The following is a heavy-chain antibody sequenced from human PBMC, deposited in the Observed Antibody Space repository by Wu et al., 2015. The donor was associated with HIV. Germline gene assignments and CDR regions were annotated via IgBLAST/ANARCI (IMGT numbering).Heavy chain of an antibody. CDR1: GGSFSGYY. V-gene: IGHV4-34*01. CDR3: ASLRGGSYHY. J-gene: IGHJ4*02. CDR2: INHSGST. D-gene: IGHD3-16*01. Sequence: QVQLQQWGAGLLKPSETLSLTCAVYGGSFSGYYWSWIRQPPGKGLEWIGEINHSGSTNYNPSLKSRVTMSIDTSKNQFSLKLNSVTAADTAVYYCASLRGGSYHYWGQGTLVTVSS.